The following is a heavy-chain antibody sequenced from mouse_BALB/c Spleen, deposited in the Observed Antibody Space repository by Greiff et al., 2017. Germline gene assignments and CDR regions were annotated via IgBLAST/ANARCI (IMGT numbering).Heavy chain of an antibody. CDR3: ARVYGNYEFDY. J-gene: IGHJ2*01. CDR2: ISSGGST. CDR1: GFTFSSYA. D-gene: IGHD2-1*01. Sequence: EVMLVESGGGLVKPGGSLKLSCAASGFTFSSYAMSWVRQTPEKRLEWVASISSGGSTYYPDSVKGRFTISRDNARNILYLQMSSLRSEDTAMYYCARVYGNYEFDYWGQGTTLTVSS. V-gene: IGHV5-6-5*01.